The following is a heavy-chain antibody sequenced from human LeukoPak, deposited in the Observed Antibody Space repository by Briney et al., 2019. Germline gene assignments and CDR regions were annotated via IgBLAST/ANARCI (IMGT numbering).Heavy chain of an antibody. J-gene: IGHJ4*02. CDR2: IRSKANGGTT. CDR3: TRESPSGYDSSGYYFDH. D-gene: IGHD3-22*01. CDR1: GFTFGDYA. Sequence: PGGSLRLPCRTSGFTFGDYAMSWVRQAPGEGREWLCYIRSKANGGTTEYAASVRGRFTFSRDDSKSITYLQMDSLKTEDTAVYYCTRESPSGYDSSGYYFDHWGQGTLVTVSS. V-gene: IGHV3-49*04.